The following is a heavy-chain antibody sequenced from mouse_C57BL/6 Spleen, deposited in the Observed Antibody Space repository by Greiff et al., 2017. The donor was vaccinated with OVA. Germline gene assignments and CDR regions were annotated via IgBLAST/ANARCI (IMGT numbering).Heavy chain of an antibody. J-gene: IGHJ2*01. Sequence: VQLQQPGAELVRPGSSVKLSCKASGYTFTSYWMDWVKQRPGQGLEWIGNIYPSDSETHYNQKFKDKATLTVDKSSSTAYMQLSSLTSEDSAVYYCARGGNYVYWGQGTTLTVSS. CDR3: ARGGNYVY. V-gene: IGHV1-61*01. CDR2: IYPSDSET. CDR1: GYTFTSYW. D-gene: IGHD2-1*01.